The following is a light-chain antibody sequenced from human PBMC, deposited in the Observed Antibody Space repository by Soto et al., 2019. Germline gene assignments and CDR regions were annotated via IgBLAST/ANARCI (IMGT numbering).Light chain of an antibody. CDR1: ETVNSNY. Sequence: ILVMQSTARPSVAPGERAALSCRASETVNSNYLAWYQQKRGQAPRILXDGSSTSASGSPASFSGSGSGTESTPISSRRNSSDSVVYYLQQHKHGPDTFGQGTKVDIK. CDR3: QQHKHGPDT. J-gene: IGKJ1*01. V-gene: IGKV3-15*01. CDR2: GSS.